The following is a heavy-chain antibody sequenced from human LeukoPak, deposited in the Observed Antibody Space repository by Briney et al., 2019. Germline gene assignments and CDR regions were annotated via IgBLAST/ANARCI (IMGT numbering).Heavy chain of an antibody. D-gene: IGHD3-16*01. CDR1: GFTFSNAW. CDR2: ISGSGGST. J-gene: IGHJ4*02. V-gene: IGHV3-23*01. Sequence: PGGSLRLSCAASGFTFSNAWMSWVRQAPGKGLEWVSGISGSGGSTYYADFVKGRLTISRDNSKNTLYLQMNSLRAEDTAVYYCAKDPHTTIITGPDYWGQGTLVTVSS. CDR3: AKDPHTTIITGPDY.